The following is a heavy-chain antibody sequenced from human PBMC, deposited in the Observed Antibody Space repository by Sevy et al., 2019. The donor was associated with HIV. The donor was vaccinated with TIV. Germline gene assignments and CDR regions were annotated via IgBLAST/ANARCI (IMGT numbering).Heavy chain of an antibody. V-gene: IGHV1-69*13. CDR3: AVGLYGSHYYFDY. CDR1: GGTFSSYA. CDR2: IIPIFGTA. Sequence: ASVKVSCKASGGTFSSYAISWVRQAPGQGLEWMGGIIPIFGTANYAQKFQGRVTITADESTSTAHMELSSLRSEDTAVYYCAVGLYGSHYYFDYWGQGTLVTVSS. D-gene: IGHD3-10*01. J-gene: IGHJ4*02.